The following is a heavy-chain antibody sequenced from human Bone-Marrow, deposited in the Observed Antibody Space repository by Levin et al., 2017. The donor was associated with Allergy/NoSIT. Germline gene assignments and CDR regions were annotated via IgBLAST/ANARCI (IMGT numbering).Heavy chain of an antibody. CDR2: IYYSGST. CDR3: AREDYDLLTGYPNWYFDL. V-gene: IGHV4-59*01. J-gene: IGHJ2*01. D-gene: IGHD3-9*01. CDR1: DGSINSYY. Sequence: GSLRLSCTVSDGSINSYYWSWIRQPPGKGLDWIGHIYYSGSTNYNPSLKSRVTISVDTSKNQFSLKLSSVTAADTAVYYCAREDYDLLTGYPNWYFDLWGRGTLVTVSS.